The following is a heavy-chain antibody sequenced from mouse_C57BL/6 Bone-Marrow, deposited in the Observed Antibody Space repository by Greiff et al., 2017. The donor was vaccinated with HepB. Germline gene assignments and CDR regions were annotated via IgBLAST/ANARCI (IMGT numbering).Heavy chain of an antibody. Sequence: QVQLQQPGAEFVKPGASVKLSCKASGYTFTSYWMQWVKQRPGQGLEWIGEIDPSDSYINYNQKFKGKATLTVDTPSSTAYMQLSSLTSEDSAFYYCARLASLLSWFAYWGQGTLVTVSA. V-gene: IGHV1-50*01. D-gene: IGHD1-1*01. CDR2: IDPSDSYI. J-gene: IGHJ3*01. CDR1: GYTFTSYW. CDR3: ARLASLLSWFAY.